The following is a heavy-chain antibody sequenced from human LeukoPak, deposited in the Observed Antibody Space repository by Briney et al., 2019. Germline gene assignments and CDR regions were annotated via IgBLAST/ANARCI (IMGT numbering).Heavy chain of an antibody. D-gene: IGHD3-3*01. CDR3: ATAYYDNWFDP. V-gene: IGHV1-24*01. CDR1: GYTLTELS. Sequence: GASVKVSRKVSGYTLTELSMHWVRQAPGKGLEGMGGFDPEDGETIYAQKFQGRVTMTEDTSTDTAYMELSSLRSEDTAVYYCATAYYDNWFDPWGQGTQVSVFS. CDR2: FDPEDGET. J-gene: IGHJ5*02.